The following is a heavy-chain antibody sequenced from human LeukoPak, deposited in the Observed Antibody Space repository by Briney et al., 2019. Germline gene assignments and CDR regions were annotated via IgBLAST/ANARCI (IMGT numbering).Heavy chain of an antibody. Sequence: PSETLSLTCAVYGGSFSGDYWSWIRQPPGKGLEWIGEVNHSGSTNYNPSLKSRVTISVDTSKHQFSLKLSSVTAADTAVYYCARGLRLHPAAVAAFDIWGQGTMVTVSS. CDR2: VNHSGST. V-gene: IGHV4-34*01. D-gene: IGHD4-23*01. CDR3: ARGLRLHPAAVAAFDI. J-gene: IGHJ3*02. CDR1: GGSFSGDY.